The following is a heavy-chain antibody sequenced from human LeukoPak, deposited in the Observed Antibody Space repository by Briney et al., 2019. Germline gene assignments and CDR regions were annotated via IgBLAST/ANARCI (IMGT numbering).Heavy chain of an antibody. CDR1: GYTFTGYY. D-gene: IGHD3-10*01. CDR2: INPNSGGT. Sequence: ASAKVSCKASGYTFTGYYMHWVRQAPGQGLEWMGWINPNSGGTNYAQKFQGRVTMTRDTSISTAYMELSRLRSDDTAVYYCARDYYGSGSYVHDYWGQGTLVTVSS. CDR3: ARDYYGSGSYVHDY. J-gene: IGHJ4*02. V-gene: IGHV1-2*02.